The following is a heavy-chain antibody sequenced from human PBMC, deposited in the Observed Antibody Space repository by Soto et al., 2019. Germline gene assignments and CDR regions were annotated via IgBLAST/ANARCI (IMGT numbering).Heavy chain of an antibody. CDR1: GYSFTDYG. Sequence: QVQLVQSGAEVKKPGASVRVSCNASGYSFTDYGITWVRQAPGQVLEWMGWISTQNSHRNLAQKFQGRVTMSTDTSTNTAYMEMRSLRSNDTAVYYCARGPYGTSQDYWGQGTLVTVSS. D-gene: IGHD2-2*01. CDR2: ISTQNSHR. V-gene: IGHV1-18*01. CDR3: ARGPYGTSQDY. J-gene: IGHJ4*02.